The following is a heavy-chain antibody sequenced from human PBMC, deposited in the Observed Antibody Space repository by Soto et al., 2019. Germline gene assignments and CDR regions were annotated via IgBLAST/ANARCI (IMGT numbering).Heavy chain of an antibody. CDR3: AKNITVTTPHYDMDV. CDR2: ISGSGGVT. Sequence: EVQLLESGGGLVQPGGSLRLSCAASGLTFSSHAMSWVRQAPGKGLQWVSAISGSGGVTYYADSVKGRFTISRDNSKNTLYLQMNSLRAEDTSVYYCAKNITVTTPHYDMDVWGQGTTVTVSS. CDR1: GLTFSSHA. J-gene: IGHJ6*02. D-gene: IGHD4-17*01. V-gene: IGHV3-23*01.